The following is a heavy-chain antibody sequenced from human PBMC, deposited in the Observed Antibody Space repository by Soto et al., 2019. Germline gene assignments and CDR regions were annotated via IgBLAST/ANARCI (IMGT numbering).Heavy chain of an antibody. Sequence: QVQLVQSGAEVKKPGASVKVSCKASGYNFMRYGFTWVRQAPGQGLEWMGWINVDNGETKYPQKIQGRVTMTTDTSTSTVYMELRSLISDDTAVYYCARWISGGYSDWFDPWGHGTLVTVSS. D-gene: IGHD1-26*01. CDR3: ARWISGGYSDWFDP. CDR1: GYNFMRYG. V-gene: IGHV1-18*04. CDR2: INVDNGET. J-gene: IGHJ5*02.